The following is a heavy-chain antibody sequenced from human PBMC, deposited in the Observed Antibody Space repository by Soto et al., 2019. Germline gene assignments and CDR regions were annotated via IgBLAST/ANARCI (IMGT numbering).Heavy chain of an antibody. D-gene: IGHD3-10*01. Sequence: EVQLVESGGGLVKPGGSLRLSCAASGFTFSSYSMNWVRQAPGKGLEWVSSISSSSSYIYYADSVKGRFTISRDNGKNSLYLQMNSLRAEDTAVYYCARVCHGSGNYYYYGMDVWGQGTTVTVSS. V-gene: IGHV3-21*01. J-gene: IGHJ6*02. CDR2: ISSSSSYI. CDR3: ARVCHGSGNYYYYGMDV. CDR1: GFTFSSYS.